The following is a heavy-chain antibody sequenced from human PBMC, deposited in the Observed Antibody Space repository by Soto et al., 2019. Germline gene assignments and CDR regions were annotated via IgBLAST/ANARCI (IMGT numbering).Heavy chain of an antibody. CDR3: ARHGNWFDP. J-gene: IGHJ5*02. Sequence: PSEILSLTCTVSGGSISSSSYYWGWIRQPPGKGLEWIGSIYYSGSTYYNPSLKSRVTISVDTSKNQFSLKLSSVTAADTAVYYCARHGNWFDPWSQGTLVTVSS. V-gene: IGHV4-39*01. CDR1: GGSISSSSYY. CDR2: IYYSGST.